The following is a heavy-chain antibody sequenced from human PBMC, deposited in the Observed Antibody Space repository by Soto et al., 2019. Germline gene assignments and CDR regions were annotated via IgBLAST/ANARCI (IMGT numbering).Heavy chain of an antibody. Sequence: QVHLKESGPGVVKPSGTLSLTCTVSGVSIISNNWWSWVRQSPEKKLEWIGEIHFSGVTNDNPSLKSRLSISMDQSQNQFSLTLYSATAADTAVYYCARGGFGDTGVDLEAYHTLDVWGEGTAVSVSS. CDR1: GVSIISNNW. J-gene: IGHJ6*04. CDR2: IHFSGVT. V-gene: IGHV4-4*02. CDR3: ARGGFGDTGVDLEAYHTLDV. D-gene: IGHD3-3*01.